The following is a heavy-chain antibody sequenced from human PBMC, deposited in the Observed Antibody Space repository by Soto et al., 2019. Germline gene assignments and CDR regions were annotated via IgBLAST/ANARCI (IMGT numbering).Heavy chain of an antibody. D-gene: IGHD2-15*01. CDR3: AREDCRGGSCYPGLNWFDP. V-gene: IGHV1-69*12. Sequence: QVQLVQSGAEVKKPGSSVKVSCKASGGTFSSYAISWVRQAPGQGLEWMGGIIPIFGTANYAQKFQGRVTITADESTSTAYMELSSLRSEDTAVYYCAREDCRGGSCYPGLNWFDPWGQGTLVTVSS. J-gene: IGHJ5*02. CDR2: IIPIFGTA. CDR1: GGTFSSYA.